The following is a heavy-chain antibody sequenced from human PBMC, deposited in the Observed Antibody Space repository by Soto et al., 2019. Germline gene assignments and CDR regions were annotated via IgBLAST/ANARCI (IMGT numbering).Heavy chain of an antibody. J-gene: IGHJ4*02. CDR3: ARCITLTTVVNLGY. D-gene: IGHD4-17*01. V-gene: IGHV3-74*01. CDR1: GFDFNIYW. Sequence: SLRLSCATSGFDFNIYWMHWARQVPGKGLVWLSRINQDGTSAGYADSVRGRFTISRDNAKKTVYLQMNSLRAEDTAVYYCARCITLTTVVNLGYWGQGTLVTVSS. CDR2: INQDGTSA.